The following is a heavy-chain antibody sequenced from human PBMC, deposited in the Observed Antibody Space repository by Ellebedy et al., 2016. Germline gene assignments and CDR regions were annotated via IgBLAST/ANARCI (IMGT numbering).Heavy chain of an antibody. V-gene: IGHV4-34*01. D-gene: IGHD3-9*01. CDR2: INHSGST. CDR1: GGSFSGYY. CDR3: ARVPRVLRYKLDI. Sequence: SETLSLXCAVYGGSFSGYYWSWIRQPPGKGLEWIGEINHSGSTNYNPSLKSRVTISVDTSKNQFSLKLSSVTAADTAVYYCARVPRVLRYKLDIWGQGTMVTVSS. J-gene: IGHJ3*02.